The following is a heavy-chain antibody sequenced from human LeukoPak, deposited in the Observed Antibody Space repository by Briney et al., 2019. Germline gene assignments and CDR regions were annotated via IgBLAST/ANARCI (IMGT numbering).Heavy chain of an antibody. Sequence: GRSLRLSCVASEFSFSSHVIHWVRQAPGQGLEWVAMISDDGSRKYHADSVKGRFSISRDNSKNTLFLQMNSLRVDDTAMYYCARLAAAGNSYYGMDVWGQGTTVTVSS. V-gene: IGHV3-30-3*01. J-gene: IGHJ6*02. D-gene: IGHD6-13*01. CDR3: ARLAAAGNSYYGMDV. CDR1: EFSFSSHV. CDR2: ISDDGSRK.